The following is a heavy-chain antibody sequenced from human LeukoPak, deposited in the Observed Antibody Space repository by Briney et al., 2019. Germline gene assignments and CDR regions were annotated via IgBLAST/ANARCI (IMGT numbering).Heavy chain of an antibody. D-gene: IGHD3-16*02. V-gene: IGHV1-2*02. CDR3: ARRPFYYYDYVWGSYRYEYYFDY. J-gene: IGHJ4*02. CDR1: GYTFIDYY. Sequence: APVKVSCQASGYTFIDYYIHWVRLAPGHGLEWMGCVSANTGGTKYAHKFQGRVTMARDTSINTAHLDLSRLRSDDTAVYYCARRPFYYYDYVWGSYRYEYYFDYWGQGTLVTVSS. CDR2: VSANTGGT.